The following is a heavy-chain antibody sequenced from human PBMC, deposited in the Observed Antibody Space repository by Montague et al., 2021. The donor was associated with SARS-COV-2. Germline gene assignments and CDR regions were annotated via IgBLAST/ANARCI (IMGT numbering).Heavy chain of an antibody. V-gene: IGHV3-48*03. D-gene: IGHD6-6*01. CDR2: ISSSGSTI. CDR1: GFTFSSYE. Sequence: SLRLSCAASGFTFSSYEMNWVRQAPGKGLEWVSYISSSGSTIYYADSVKGRFTISRDNSRDTVSLQMDSLRAGDTAVYYCVKWVEGSSELFDFWGQGTLVTVSS. J-gene: IGHJ4*02. CDR3: VKWVEGSSELFDF.